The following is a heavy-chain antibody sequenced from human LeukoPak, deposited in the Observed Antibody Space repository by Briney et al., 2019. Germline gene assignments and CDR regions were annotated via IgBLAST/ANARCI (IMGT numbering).Heavy chain of an antibody. CDR3: ASSSSGWRYFDY. J-gene: IGHJ4*02. CDR2: ISAYNGNT. V-gene: IGHV1-18*01. Sequence: ASVKVSCKASGYTFTSYGISWVRQAPGQGLEWMGWISAYNGNTNYAQKLQGRVTMTTDTSTSTAYMELRSLRSDDTAVYYCASSSSGWRYFDYWGQGTLVTVSS. D-gene: IGHD6-19*01. CDR1: GYTFTSYG.